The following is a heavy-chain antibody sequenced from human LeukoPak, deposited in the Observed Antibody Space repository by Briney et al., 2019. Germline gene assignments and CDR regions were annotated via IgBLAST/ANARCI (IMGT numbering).Heavy chain of an antibody. Sequence: ASVKVSCKASGYTFTSYYMHWVRQAPGQGLEWMGIINPSGGSTSYAQKFQGRVTMTRDTSTSTVYMELSSLRSEDMAVYYCARSVPAYNWFDPWGQGTLVTVSS. CDR1: GYTFTSYY. CDR2: INPSGGST. D-gene: IGHD2-2*01. CDR3: ARSVPAYNWFDP. J-gene: IGHJ5*02. V-gene: IGHV1-46*01.